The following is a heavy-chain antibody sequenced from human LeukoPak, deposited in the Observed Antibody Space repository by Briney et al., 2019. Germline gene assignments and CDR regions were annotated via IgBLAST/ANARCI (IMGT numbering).Heavy chain of an antibody. Sequence: ASETLSLTCTVSGHSISSGYYWGWIRQSPGKGLDWIAYIYYTGSAYYNPSLKSRITISLDTSKNQFSLKLTSVTAADTAVYYCARGGDSSGYEGRFDPWGQGTLVTVSS. J-gene: IGHJ5*02. CDR2: IYYTGSA. CDR1: GHSISSGYY. CDR3: ARGGDSSGYEGRFDP. V-gene: IGHV4-38-2*02. D-gene: IGHD3-22*01.